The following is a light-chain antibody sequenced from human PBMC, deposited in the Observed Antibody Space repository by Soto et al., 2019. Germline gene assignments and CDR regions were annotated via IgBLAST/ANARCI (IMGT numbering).Light chain of an antibody. CDR3: QQYDNYSGT. Sequence: DIQMTQSPSTLSASVGDRVTITCRASQSISSWLAWYQQKPGKAPKLLIYKASSLERGVPSRFSGSGSGTDFTLTISSLHTDDFATYYCQQYDNYSGTFGQGTKVEI. J-gene: IGKJ1*01. CDR2: KAS. CDR1: QSISSW. V-gene: IGKV1-5*03.